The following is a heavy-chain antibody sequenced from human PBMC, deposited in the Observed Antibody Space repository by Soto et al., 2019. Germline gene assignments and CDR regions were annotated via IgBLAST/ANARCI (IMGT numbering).Heavy chain of an antibody. D-gene: IGHD3-22*01. CDR2: ISGSGYST. CDR1: GFTFNSYA. V-gene: IGHV3-23*01. CDR3: GGGYSPPY. J-gene: IGHJ4*02. Sequence: GGSLRLSSAASGFTFNSYAMTWVRQAPGKGLECVSAISGSGYSTYYADSVKGRFTISRDNSKNTLYLEMNTLRADDTAVYYCGGGYSPPYWGQGTLVTVYS.